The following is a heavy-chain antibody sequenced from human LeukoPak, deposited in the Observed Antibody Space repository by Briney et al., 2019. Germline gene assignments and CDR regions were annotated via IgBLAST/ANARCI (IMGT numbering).Heavy chain of an antibody. CDR1: GGSISSYY. CDR2: IYYSGST. CDR3: ARRGDSSGWYHFDY. J-gene: IGHJ4*02. Sequence: SETLSLTCTVSGGSISSYYWSWIRQPPGKGLEWIGYIYYSGSTNYNPSLKSRVTISVDTSKNQFSLKLSSVTAADTAVYYCARRGDSSGWYHFDYWGQGTPVTVSS. V-gene: IGHV4-59*01. D-gene: IGHD6-19*01.